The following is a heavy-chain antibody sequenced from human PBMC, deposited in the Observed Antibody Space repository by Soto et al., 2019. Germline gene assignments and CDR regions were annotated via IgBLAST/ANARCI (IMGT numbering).Heavy chain of an antibody. CDR1: GFALNNCR. V-gene: IGHV3-43*01. CDR2: ISWDGGST. CDR3: AKDMAHRYDCWSGYCKAGYYYHGMDV. D-gene: IGHD3-3*01. J-gene: IGHJ6*02. Sequence: GGYLSLAVAPVGFALNNCRLQWVRNEAGKGLARVSLISWDGGSTYYADSVKGRFTISRHNSKNALYLKMNSLRPEDTALYYCAKDMAHRYDCWSGYCKAGYYYHGMDVWGQASTVTVS.